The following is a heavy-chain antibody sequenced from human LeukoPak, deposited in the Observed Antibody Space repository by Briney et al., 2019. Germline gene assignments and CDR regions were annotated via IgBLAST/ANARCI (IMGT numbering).Heavy chain of an antibody. CDR2: IYYSGST. J-gene: IGHJ4*02. Sequence: SETLSLTCAVSGGSISSSSYYWGWIRQPPGKGLEWIGSIYYSGSTYYNPSLKSRVTISVDTSKNQFSLKLSSVTAADTAVYYCARTRPDSSGYYRPFDYWGQGTLVTVSS. CDR1: GGSISSSSYY. V-gene: IGHV4-39*07. D-gene: IGHD3-22*01. CDR3: ARTRPDSSGYYRPFDY.